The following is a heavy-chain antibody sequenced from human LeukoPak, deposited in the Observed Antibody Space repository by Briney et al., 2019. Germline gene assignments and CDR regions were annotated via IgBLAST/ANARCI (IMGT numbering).Heavy chain of an antibody. Sequence: SETLSLTCTVSGGSISSSSYYWGWIRQPPGKGLEWIGYIYHSGSTYYNPSLKSRVTISVDRSKNQFSLKLSSVTAADTAVYYCAGDYSNHYYGMDVWGQGTTVTVSS. V-gene: IGHV4-30-2*01. D-gene: IGHD4-11*01. CDR1: GGSISSSSYY. CDR2: IYHSGST. CDR3: AGDYSNHYYGMDV. J-gene: IGHJ6*02.